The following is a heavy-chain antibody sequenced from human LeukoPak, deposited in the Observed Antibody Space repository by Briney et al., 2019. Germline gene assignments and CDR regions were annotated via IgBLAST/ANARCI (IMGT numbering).Heavy chain of an antibody. CDR3: AKGLDGYNSLCDY. CDR2: ISGSGGST. J-gene: IGHJ4*02. D-gene: IGHD5-24*01. Sequence: GGSLRLSCAASGFTFSSYAVSWVRQAPGKGLEWVSAISGSGGSTYYADSVKGRFTISRDNSKNTLYLQMNSLRAEDTAVYYRAKGLDGYNSLCDYWGQGTLVTVSS. CDR1: GFTFSSYA. V-gene: IGHV3-23*01.